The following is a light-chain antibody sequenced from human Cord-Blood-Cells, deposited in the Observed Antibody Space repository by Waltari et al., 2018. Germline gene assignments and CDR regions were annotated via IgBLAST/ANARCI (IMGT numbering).Light chain of an antibody. V-gene: IGKV3-11*01. CDR1: QSVSSY. Sequence: EIVLTQSPATLSLSPGERANLSCRASQSVSSYLAWYQQKPGQAPRLLIYDASNTATIIPTRFSVIGSGTYFTLTISSLEPEDFAVYYCQQRINSCITFVPGTKVYIK. J-gene: IGKJ3*01. CDR2: DAS. CDR3: QQRINSCIT.